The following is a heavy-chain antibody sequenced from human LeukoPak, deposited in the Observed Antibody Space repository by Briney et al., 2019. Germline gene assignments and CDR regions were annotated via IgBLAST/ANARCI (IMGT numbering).Heavy chain of an antibody. V-gene: IGHV1-18*01. CDR2: ISAYNGNT. J-gene: IGHJ4*02. Sequence: APVKVSCKASGYTFTSYGISWVRQAPGQGLEWMGWISAYNGNTNYAQKLQGRVTMTTDTSTSTAYMELRSLRSDDTAVYYCARDRAYITMSDNAFDYWGQGTLVTVSS. CDR1: GYTFTSYG. D-gene: IGHD3-10*02. CDR3: ARDRAYITMSDNAFDY.